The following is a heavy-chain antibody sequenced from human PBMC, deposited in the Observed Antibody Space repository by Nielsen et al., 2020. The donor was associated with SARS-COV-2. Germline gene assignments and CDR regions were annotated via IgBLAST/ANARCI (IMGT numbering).Heavy chain of an antibody. Sequence: GESLKISCAASGFTFDDYGMSWVRQAPGKGLEWVAGINWNGGSTGYADSVKGRFTISRDNAKNSLYMQMNSLRAEDTALYHCARDDYGGKSDYWGQGTLVTVSS. CDR1: GFTFDDYG. CDR3: ARDDYGGKSDY. CDR2: INWNGGST. J-gene: IGHJ4*02. V-gene: IGHV3-20*01. D-gene: IGHD4-23*01.